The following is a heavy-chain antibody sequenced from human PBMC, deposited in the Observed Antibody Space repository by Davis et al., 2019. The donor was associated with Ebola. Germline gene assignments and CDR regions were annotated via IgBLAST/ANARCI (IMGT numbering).Heavy chain of an antibody. CDR3: PRGLIAIGPDAIRAEWFDP. J-gene: IGHJ5*02. Sequence: SETLSLTCTVSGASISSGDNYWSWIRQPPGKGLEWIGYIYYSGSTSYNPSLKSRVTISVDTSKNQFSLKLSSVTAADTAVYYCPRGLIAIGPDAIRAEWFDPWGQGTLVTVSS. V-gene: IGHV4-30-4*01. CDR2: IYYSGST. CDR1: GASISSGDNY. D-gene: IGHD2-2*02.